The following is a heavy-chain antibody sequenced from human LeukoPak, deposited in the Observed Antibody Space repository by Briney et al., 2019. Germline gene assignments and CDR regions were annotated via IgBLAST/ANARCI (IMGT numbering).Heavy chain of an antibody. J-gene: IGHJ4*02. CDR1: GASISSGGYY. CDR3: ANHCSGGTSYRYYFDH. D-gene: IGHD2-15*01. Sequence: PSETLSLTCTVSGASISSGGYYWSWLRQHPAKGLEWIGYIYYTGSTYYNPSLKSRVTMSVDTSKNQFSLTLSSVTAADTGVYYCANHCSGGTSYRYYFDHWGQGTLVTVSA. V-gene: IGHV4-31*03. CDR2: IYYTGST.